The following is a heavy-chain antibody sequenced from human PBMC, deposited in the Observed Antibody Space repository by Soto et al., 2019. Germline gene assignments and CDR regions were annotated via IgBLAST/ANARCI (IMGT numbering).Heavy chain of an antibody. J-gene: IGHJ4*02. CDR3: ARRIVATETFDY. D-gene: IGHD5-12*01. V-gene: IGHV4-39*01. Sequence: PSETLSLTCTVSGGSVSRSSYHWGWIRQPPGKGLEWIGSIYYSGSTDYNPSLKSRVTLSVDTSKNQIFLKLTSVTAADTAVYYCARRIVATETFDYWGQGTLVTVSS. CDR2: IYYSGST. CDR1: GGSVSRSSYH.